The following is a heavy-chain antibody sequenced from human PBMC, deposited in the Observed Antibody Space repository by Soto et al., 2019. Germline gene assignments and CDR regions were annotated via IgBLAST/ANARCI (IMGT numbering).Heavy chain of an antibody. V-gene: IGHV4-31*03. CDR3: ARFLEWSSGKYHYGMDV. Sequence: QVQLQESGPGLVKPSQTLSLTCTVSGGSINRNGYDWSWVRQHPGKGLEWIGYIDYSVSTYYIPYLKSRISSSVATSDNDFSREVRSVTAAHTAVYSGARFLEWSSGKYHYGMDVWGQGTTVTVSS. D-gene: IGHD3-3*01. CDR2: IDYSVST. CDR1: GGSINRNGYD. J-gene: IGHJ6*02.